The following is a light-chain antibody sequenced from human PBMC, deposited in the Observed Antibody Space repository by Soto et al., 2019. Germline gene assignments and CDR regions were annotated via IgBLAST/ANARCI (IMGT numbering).Light chain of an antibody. CDR3: QQYYSYPRT. CDR1: QGISSY. Sequence: AIRMTQSPSSLSASTGDRVTITCRASQGISSYLAWYQQKPGKAPKLLIYAASTLQSGVPSRFSGSGSGTDFTLTISCLQSEDFATYYFQQYYSYPRTFGPGTKVDSK. CDR2: AAS. J-gene: IGKJ3*01. V-gene: IGKV1-8*01.